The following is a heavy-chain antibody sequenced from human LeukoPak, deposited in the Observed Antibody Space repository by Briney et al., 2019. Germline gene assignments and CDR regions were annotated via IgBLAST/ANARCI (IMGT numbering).Heavy chain of an antibody. V-gene: IGHV3-66*01. CDR3: ARVRYCSSTGCYSYFDY. CDR2: IYSGGHT. J-gene: IGHJ4*02. CDR1: GFNVSSNY. Sequence: GGSLRLSCAASGFNVSSNYMSWVRQAPGKGLEWVSVIYSGGHTYYADSVKGRFTISRDNSKNTLYLQLNSLRAEDTAVYYCARVRYCSSTGCYSYFDYWGQGTLVTVSS. D-gene: IGHD2-2*02.